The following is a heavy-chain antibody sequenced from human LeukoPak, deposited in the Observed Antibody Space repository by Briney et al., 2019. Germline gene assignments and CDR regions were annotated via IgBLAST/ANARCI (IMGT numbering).Heavy chain of an antibody. CDR1: GFTFSSSW. D-gene: IGHD3-10*01. V-gene: IGHV3-7*01. J-gene: IGHJ4*02. Sequence: PGGSLRLSCAASGFTFSSSWMSWVRQAPGKGLEWVANIKQDGSEEYYVDSVKGRFTISRGNAKNSLYLQMNSLRAEDTAVYYCARKLWSTSDFDYWGQGTLVTVSS. CDR2: IKQDGSEE. CDR3: ARKLWSTSDFDY.